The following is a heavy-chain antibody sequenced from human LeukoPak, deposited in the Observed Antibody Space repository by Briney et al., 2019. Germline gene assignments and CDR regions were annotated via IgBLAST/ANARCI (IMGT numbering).Heavy chain of an antibody. CDR2: ISAYNGNT. Sequence: GASVKVSCKASGYTFTSYGISWVRQAPGQGLEWMGWISAYNGNTNYAQKLQGRVTMTEDTSTDTAYMELSSLRSEDTAVYYCATGTFFYYDSRYFDYWGQGTLVTVSS. CDR1: GYTFTSYG. D-gene: IGHD3-22*01. V-gene: IGHV1-18*01. CDR3: ATGTFFYYDSRYFDY. J-gene: IGHJ4*02.